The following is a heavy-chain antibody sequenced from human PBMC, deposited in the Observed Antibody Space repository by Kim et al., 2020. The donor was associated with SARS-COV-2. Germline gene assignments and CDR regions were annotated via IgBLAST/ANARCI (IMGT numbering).Heavy chain of an antibody. D-gene: IGHD3-16*02. Sequence: GGSLRLSCVGSGFAFDAHAMYWVRQTSEKGLQWVSLISAEGQAIYYDDSVKGRFTVARDNRKNSLYLEMKSLTSDDSGIYYCAKEGAAWTYHLLVYGMDVWGRGTTVTVSS. CDR2: ISAEGQAI. J-gene: IGHJ6*02. CDR1: GFAFDAHA. CDR3: AKEGAAWTYHLLVYGMDV. V-gene: IGHV3-43*02.